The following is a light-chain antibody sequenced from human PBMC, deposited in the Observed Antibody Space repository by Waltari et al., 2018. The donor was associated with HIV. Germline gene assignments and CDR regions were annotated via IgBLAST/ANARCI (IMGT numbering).Light chain of an antibody. V-gene: IGLV2-14*03. Sequence: QSALTQPDCVPGCPGHSLPLFRTGTSSQVCAYNHVPWYQLHPGKAPKLMTYDVSNRPTQVSDLVSGSGSANTAYLTISWLRAEDEAQYYCSSYTYNSAVVFGGGTKLTVL. CDR2: DVS. J-gene: IGLJ2*01. CDR3: SSYTYNSAVV. CDR1: SSQVCAYNH.